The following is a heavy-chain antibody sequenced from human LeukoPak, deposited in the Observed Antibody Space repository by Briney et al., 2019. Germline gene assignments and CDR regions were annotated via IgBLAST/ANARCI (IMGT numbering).Heavy chain of an antibody. Sequence: GGSLRLSCAASGFTFSSYGMHWVRQAPSKGLEWVAVISYDGSNKYYADSVKGRFTISRDNSKNTLYLQMNSLRAEDTAVYYCAKVFGELLKDYWGQGTLVTVSS. CDR1: GFTFSSYG. CDR3: AKVFGELLKDY. V-gene: IGHV3-30*18. J-gene: IGHJ4*02. CDR2: ISYDGSNK. D-gene: IGHD3-10*01.